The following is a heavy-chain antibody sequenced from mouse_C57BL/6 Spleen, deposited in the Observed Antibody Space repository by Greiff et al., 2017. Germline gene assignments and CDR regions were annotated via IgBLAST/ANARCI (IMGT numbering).Heavy chain of an antibody. V-gene: IGHV1-61*01. CDR1: GYTFTSYW. CDR2: IYPSDSET. CDR3: ARRRRWYFDV. J-gene: IGHJ1*03. Sequence: QVQLQQPGAELVRPGSSVKLSCKASGYTFTSYWMDWVKQRPGQGLEWIGNIYPSDSETHYNQKFKDKATLTVDKSSSTAYMQLSSLESEDSAVYCCARRRRWYFDVWGTGTTVTVSS.